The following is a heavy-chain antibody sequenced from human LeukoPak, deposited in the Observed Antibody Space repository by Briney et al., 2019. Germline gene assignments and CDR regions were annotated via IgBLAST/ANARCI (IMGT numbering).Heavy chain of an antibody. CDR2: IYPGDSDT. D-gene: IGHD6-19*01. V-gene: IGHV5-51*01. CDR1: GYSFTSYW. Sequence: GESLKISCKGSGYSFTSYWNGWVRQMPGKGLEWMGIIYPGDSDTRYSPSFQGQVTISADKSISTAYLQWSSLKASDTAMYYCARIGVSVAGTKYFQHWGQGTVVTVSS. CDR3: ARIGVSVAGTKYFQH. J-gene: IGHJ1*01.